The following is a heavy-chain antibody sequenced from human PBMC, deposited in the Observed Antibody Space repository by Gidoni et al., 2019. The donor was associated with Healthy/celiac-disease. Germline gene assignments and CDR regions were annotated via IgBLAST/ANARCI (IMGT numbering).Heavy chain of an antibody. J-gene: IGHJ4*02. D-gene: IGHD4-17*01. V-gene: IGHV3-23*01. CDR2: SSGSGGST. CDR3: AKVKDYGDYYFDY. CDR1: GFTFSSYA. Sequence: EVQLLESGGGLVQPGGSLRLSWAASGFTFSSYAMSWVRQAPGKGLEWVSASSGSGGSTYYADSVKGRFTISRDNSKNTLYLQMNSLRAEDTAVYYCAKVKDYGDYYFDYWGQGTLVTVSS.